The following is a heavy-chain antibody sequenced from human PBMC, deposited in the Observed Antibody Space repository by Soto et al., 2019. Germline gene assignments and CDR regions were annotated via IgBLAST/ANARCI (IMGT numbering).Heavy chain of an antibody. CDR3: ARTSAAGKYYYGMDV. J-gene: IGHJ6*02. D-gene: IGHD6-13*01. CDR2: IYPGDSDT. CDR1: GFSFTSYW. V-gene: IGHV5-51*01. Sequence: GESLKISCKGSGFSFTSYWIGWVRQMPGKGLEWMGIIYPGDSDTRYSPSFQGQVTISADKSISTAYLQWSSLKASDTAMYYCARTSAAGKYYYGMDVWGQGTTVTVSS.